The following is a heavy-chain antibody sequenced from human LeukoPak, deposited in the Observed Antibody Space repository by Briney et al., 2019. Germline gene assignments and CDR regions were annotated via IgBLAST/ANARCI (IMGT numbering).Heavy chain of an antibody. CDR3: SRDYGGNSKLDT. CDR2: INPSGGST. Sequence: ASVKVSCKASGYTFTSYYMHWVRQAPGQGLEWMGIINPSGGSTSYAQKFQGRVTMTRDMSTSTVYMELSSLRSEDTAVYYCSRDYGGNSKLDTWGQGTLVTVYS. CDR1: GYTFTSYY. V-gene: IGHV1-46*01. D-gene: IGHD4-23*01. J-gene: IGHJ5*02.